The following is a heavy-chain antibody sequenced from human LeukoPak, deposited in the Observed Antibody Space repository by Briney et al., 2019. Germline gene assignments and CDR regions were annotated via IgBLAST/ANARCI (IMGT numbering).Heavy chain of an antibody. V-gene: IGHV3-72*01. D-gene: IGHD3-16*01. CDR3: ARYLTYPAFFDY. CDR2: SRNKANSFST. CDR1: GFSFSDHY. Sequence: GGSLRLSCAASGFSFSDHYMDWVRQAPGKGLEWVGRSRNKANSFSTAYAASVKGRFTISRDDSKNSPYLEMNSLKTEDTAVYYCARYLTYPAFFDYWGQGTLVTVSS. J-gene: IGHJ4*02.